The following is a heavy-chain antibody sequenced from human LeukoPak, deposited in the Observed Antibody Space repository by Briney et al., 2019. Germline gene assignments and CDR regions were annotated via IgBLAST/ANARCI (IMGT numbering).Heavy chain of an antibody. CDR1: GFTFTSYW. J-gene: IGHJ3*02. CDR2: ISSSSGIT. CDR3: ARAAGTLAAFDI. V-gene: IGHV3-48*02. Sequence: PGGSLRLSCAVSGFTFTSYWMSWVRQAPGKGLEWVSYISSSSGITHYADSVKGRFTISRDNVKNSLFLQMNSLRDEDTAVYYCARAAGTLAAFDIWGQGTMVTVSS.